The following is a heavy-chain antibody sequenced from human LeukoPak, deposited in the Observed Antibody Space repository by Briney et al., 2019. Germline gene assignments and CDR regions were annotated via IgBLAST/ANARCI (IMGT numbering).Heavy chain of an antibody. CDR2: IYTSGST. CDR1: GGSISSYY. V-gene: IGHV4-4*07. CDR3: ARGLGGRWQQLPNKYNWFDP. J-gene: IGHJ5*02. D-gene: IGHD6-13*01. Sequence: KPSETLSLTCTVPGGSISSYYWSWIRQPAGKGLEWIGRIYTSGSTNYNPSLKSRVTMSVDTSKNQFSLKLSSVTAADTAVYYCARGLGGRWQQLPNKYNWFDPWGQGTLVTVSS.